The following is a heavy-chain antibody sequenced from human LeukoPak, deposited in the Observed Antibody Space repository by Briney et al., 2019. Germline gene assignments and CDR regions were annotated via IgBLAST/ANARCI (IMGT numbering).Heavy chain of an antibody. V-gene: IGHV7-4-1*02. J-gene: IGHJ1*01. CDR2: INTNTGNP. D-gene: IGHD1-26*01. CDR3: ARDIRVGPHFGYFQH. CDR1: GYTFTGYY. Sequence: GASVKVSCKASGYTFTGYYMHWVRQAPGQGLEWIGWINTNTGNPKYAQGFTGRFVFSLDTSATTSYLEISSLKAEDAAVHYCARDIRVGPHFGYFQHWGQGTLVTVSS.